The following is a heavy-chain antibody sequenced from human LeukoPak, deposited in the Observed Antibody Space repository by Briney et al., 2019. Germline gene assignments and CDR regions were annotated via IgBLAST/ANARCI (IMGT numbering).Heavy chain of an antibody. V-gene: IGHV1-2*02. D-gene: IGHD5-18*01. Sequence: ASVKVSCKASGYTFTGYYMHWVRQAPGQGLEWMGWINPNGGGTNYAQKFQGRVTMTRDTSISTAYMELSRLRSDDTAVYYCARVYSGYSYGEKTYYFDYWGQGTLVTVSS. J-gene: IGHJ4*02. CDR1: GYTFTGYY. CDR2: INPNGGGT. CDR3: ARVYSGYSYGEKTYYFDY.